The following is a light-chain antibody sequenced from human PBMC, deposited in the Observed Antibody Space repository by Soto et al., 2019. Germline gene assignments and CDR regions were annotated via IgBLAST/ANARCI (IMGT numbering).Light chain of an antibody. CDR1: SGHNSYA. CDR3: QTWSTDIRV. J-gene: IGLJ7*01. V-gene: IGLV4-69*01. CDR2: LNSDGSH. Sequence: QLVLTQPPSASASLGASVKLTCTLSSGHNSYAIAWHQQQPEKGPRYLMKLNSDGSHSKGDGIPHRFSGSSSGAERYLTISSLQSEDEADYYCQTWSTDIRVFGGGTQLTVL.